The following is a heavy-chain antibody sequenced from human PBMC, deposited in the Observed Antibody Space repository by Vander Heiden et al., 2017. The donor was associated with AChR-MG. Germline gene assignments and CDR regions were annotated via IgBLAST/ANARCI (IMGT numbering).Heavy chain of an antibody. Sequence: QVQLQESGPGLVKPSETLSLTCTVSNASIIGYYWTWTRQRAGKELEWIVRILASRSTDYNPSLQCRVSMSVDRSTNQFSLKLNSVTAANTAVYFCARGRGSFDYWGQETLVTVSS. V-gene: IGHV4-4*07. CDR3: ARGRGSFDY. J-gene: IGHJ4*02. CDR1: NASIIGYY. D-gene: IGHD6-25*01. CDR2: ILASRST.